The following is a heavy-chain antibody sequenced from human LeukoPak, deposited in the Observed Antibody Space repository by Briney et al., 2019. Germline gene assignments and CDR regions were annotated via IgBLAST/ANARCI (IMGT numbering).Heavy chain of an antibody. J-gene: IGHJ4*02. CDR1: GGSFSGYY. CDR2: INHSGST. V-gene: IGHV4-34*01. CDR3: ARGGSSGSLDY. Sequence: SETLSLTCAVYGGSFSGYYWSWIRQPPGKGLEWIGEINHSGSTNYNPSLKSRVTISVDTSKNQFSLKLSSVTAADTAVHNCARGGSSGSLDYWGQGTLVTVSS. D-gene: IGHD6-19*01.